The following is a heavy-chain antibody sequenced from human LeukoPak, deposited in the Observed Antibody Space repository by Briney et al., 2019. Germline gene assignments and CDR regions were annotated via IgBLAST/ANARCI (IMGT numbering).Heavy chain of an antibody. D-gene: IGHD3-3*01. Sequence: SETLSLTCTVSGGSISSSSYYWGWIRQPPGKGLEWIGSIYYSGSTYYNPSLKSRVTISVDTSKNQFSLKLSSVTAADTAVYYCARPPRWSGYSHDAFDIWGQGTMVTVSS. J-gene: IGHJ3*02. CDR1: GGSISSSSYY. CDR3: ARPPRWSGYSHDAFDI. V-gene: IGHV4-39*01. CDR2: IYYSGST.